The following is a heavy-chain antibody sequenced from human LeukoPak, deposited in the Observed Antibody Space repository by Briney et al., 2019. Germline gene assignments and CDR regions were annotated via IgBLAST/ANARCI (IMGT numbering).Heavy chain of an antibody. CDR1: GFTFSSYA. CDR3: AKDYYDTSGYYY. J-gene: IGHJ4*02. Sequence: PGGSLRLSCAASGFTFSSYAMSWVRQAPGKGLEWVSGISVSGGSTNYADSVKGRFTISRDNSKNTLYLQMNSLRADDTAVYYCAKDYYDTSGYYYWGQGTLVTVSS. D-gene: IGHD3-22*01. CDR2: ISVSGGST. V-gene: IGHV3-23*01.